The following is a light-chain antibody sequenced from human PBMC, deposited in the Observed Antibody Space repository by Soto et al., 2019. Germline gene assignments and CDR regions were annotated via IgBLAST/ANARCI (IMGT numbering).Light chain of an antibody. Sequence: DIQMTQSPSSLSASVGDRVTITCRASQDIRNYLAWYQQKPGKGPKLLIHAASTLQSGVSSRFSGSGSGTAFTLTISSLQPEDVAIYYCQKYTSAPHTFGGGTNVEIK. CDR2: AAS. V-gene: IGKV1-27*01. CDR3: QKYTSAPHT. J-gene: IGKJ4*01. CDR1: QDIRNY.